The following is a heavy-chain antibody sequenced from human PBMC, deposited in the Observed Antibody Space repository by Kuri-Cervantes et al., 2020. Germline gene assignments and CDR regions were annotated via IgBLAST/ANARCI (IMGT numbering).Heavy chain of an antibody. Sequence: SGPTLVKPTQTLTLTCTFSGFSLSTSGVGVGWIRQPPGKALEWLALIYWDDDKRYSPSLKSRLTITRDTSKNQVVLTMTNMDPVDTATYYCAHRLKQQRNFDYWGQGTLVTVSS. CDR1: GFSLSTSGVG. CDR3: AHRLKQQRNFDY. V-gene: IGHV2-5*02. CDR2: IYWDDDK. J-gene: IGHJ4*02. D-gene: IGHD6-13*01.